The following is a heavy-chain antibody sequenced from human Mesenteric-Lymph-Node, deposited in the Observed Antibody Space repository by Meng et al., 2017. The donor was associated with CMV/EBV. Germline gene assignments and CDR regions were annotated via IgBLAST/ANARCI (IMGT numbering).Heavy chain of an antibody. J-gene: IGHJ5*02. D-gene: IGHD6-13*01. CDR1: AGTFSSYT. CDR2: IIPILGIA. CDR3: AGGIAAAGSRWFDP. V-gene: IGHV1-69*02. Sequence: QVQLVQSGAEVKKPGSSVKFSCKASAGTFSSYTISWVRQAPGQGLEWMGRIIPILGIANYAQKFQGRVTITADKSTSTAYMELSSLRSEDTAVYYCAGGIAAAGSRWFDPWGQGNLATVPS.